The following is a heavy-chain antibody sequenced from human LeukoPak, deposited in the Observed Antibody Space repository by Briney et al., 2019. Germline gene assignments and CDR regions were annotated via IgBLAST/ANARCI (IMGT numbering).Heavy chain of an antibody. CDR3: ARASFTGYSSGLIDY. J-gene: IGHJ4*02. CDR2: ISSSGSTI. D-gene: IGHD6-19*01. V-gene: IGHV3-48*03. CDR1: GFTFSSYE. Sequence: GGSLRLSCAASGFTFSSYELNWVRQAPGKGLEWVSYISSSGSTIYYVDSVKGRFTISRDNTKNSLYLQMNSLRAEDTAVYYCARASFTGYSSGLIDYWGQGTLVTVS.